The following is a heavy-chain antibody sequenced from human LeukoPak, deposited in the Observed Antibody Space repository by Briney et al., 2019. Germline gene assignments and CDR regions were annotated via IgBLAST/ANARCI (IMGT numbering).Heavy chain of an antibody. CDR2: IYSGGST. CDR3: ARDRLNAFDI. CDR1: GFTVGSNY. Sequence: GGSLRLSCAASGFTVGSNYMSWVRQAPGKGLEWVSVIYSGGSTYYADSVKGRFTISRDNSKNTLYLQMNSLRAEDTAVYYCARDRLNAFDIWGQGTMVTVSS. J-gene: IGHJ3*02. D-gene: IGHD2-21*01. V-gene: IGHV3-53*01.